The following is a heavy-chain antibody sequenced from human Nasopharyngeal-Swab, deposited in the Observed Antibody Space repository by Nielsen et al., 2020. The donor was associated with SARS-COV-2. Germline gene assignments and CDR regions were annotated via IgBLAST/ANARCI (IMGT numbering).Heavy chain of an antibody. CDR3: AKVERGAYYYMDV. CDR2: ISAGGGSS. D-gene: IGHD3-3*01. J-gene: IGHJ6*03. Sequence: WIRQPPGKGLKWVSGISAGGGSSFYADSVKGRFTIFRDNSKNTLHLQMSSLRADDTAVYYCAKVERGAYYYMDVWGKGTTVTVSS. V-gene: IGHV3-23*01.